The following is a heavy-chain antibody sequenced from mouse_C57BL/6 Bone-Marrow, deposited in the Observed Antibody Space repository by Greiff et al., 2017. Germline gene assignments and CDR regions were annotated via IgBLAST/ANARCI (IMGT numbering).Heavy chain of an antibody. Sequence: VQLQQSGAELARPGASVKMSCKASGYTFTSYTMHWVKQRPGQGLEWIGYINPSSGYTNYNQKFKGKSTLTVAKSSSTAYMQLSSLTSEDSAVYYCASPNWDGAMDYWGQGTSVTVSS. CDR2: INPSSGYT. CDR1: GYTFTSYT. CDR3: ASPNWDGAMDY. D-gene: IGHD4-1*02. V-gene: IGHV1-4*01. J-gene: IGHJ4*01.